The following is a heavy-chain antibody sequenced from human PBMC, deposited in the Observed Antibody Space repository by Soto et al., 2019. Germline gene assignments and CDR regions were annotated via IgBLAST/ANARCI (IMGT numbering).Heavy chain of an antibody. D-gene: IGHD3-22*01. CDR2: INPNSGGT. V-gene: IGHV1-2*06. CDR3: ARDPNDISAYYHHHYYGMDV. J-gene: IGHJ6*02. CDR1: GYIFTDYC. Sequence: GASVKVSCKASGYIFTDYCMHWVRQAPVQELGWMGRINPNSGGTNYAQKFQGRVTMTRDTSISTAYTELSSLRSEDTATYYCARDPNDISAYYHHHYYGMDVWGQGTTLTVSS.